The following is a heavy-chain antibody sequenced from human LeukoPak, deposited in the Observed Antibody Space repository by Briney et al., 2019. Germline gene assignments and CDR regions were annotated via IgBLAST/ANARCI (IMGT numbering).Heavy chain of an antibody. CDR3: ARDLDCSGGSCYFGYYYYGMDV. CDR2: ISVRAATI. J-gene: IGHJ6*02. CDR1: GFDLGHYE. V-gene: IGHV3-48*03. D-gene: IGHD2-15*01. Sequence: GGSLRLSCAASGFDLGHYEVNWVRQAPGKGLEWIAHISVRAATIYYGDSVEGRFTISRDDAKNSLYLQMNSLRAEDTAVYYCARDLDCSGGSCYFGYYYYGMDVWGQGTTVTVSS.